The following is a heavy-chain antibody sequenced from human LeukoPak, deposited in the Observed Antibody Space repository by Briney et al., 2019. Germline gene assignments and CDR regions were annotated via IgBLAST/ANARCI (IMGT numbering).Heavy chain of an antibody. CDR1: GDSFSNYY. J-gene: IGHJ4*02. CDR3: ARSPVVRGVVTFDY. V-gene: IGHV4-4*07. Sequence: SDPLSLMCSLSGDSFSNYYWIWIRQPADRGLEWIGRIYSSGSTNYNPSLRSRATMSVDTSKNQFSLKLNSVTAADTAVYYCARSPVVRGVVTFDYWGQGTLVTVSS. CDR2: IYSSGST. D-gene: IGHD3-10*01.